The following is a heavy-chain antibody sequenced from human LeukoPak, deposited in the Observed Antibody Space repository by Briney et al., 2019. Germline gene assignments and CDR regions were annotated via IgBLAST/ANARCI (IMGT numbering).Heavy chain of an antibody. J-gene: IGHJ4*02. CDR2: ISNSVRNT. Sequence: PGGSLRLSCSASGFTFRSYAMAWVRQAPGTGLGWFSAISNSVRNTYYADSVKGRFTISRDNSKNTLYMEMNSLRAEDTAVYYCSNWVKGASPSLAYWGQGALVTVSS. CDR1: GFTFRSYA. V-gene: IGHV3-23*01. CDR3: SNWVKGASPSLAY. D-gene: IGHD1-26*01.